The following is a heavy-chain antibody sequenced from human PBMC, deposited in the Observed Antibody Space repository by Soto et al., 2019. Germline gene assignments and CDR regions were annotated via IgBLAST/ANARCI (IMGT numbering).Heavy chain of an antibody. CDR3: ATSRPFIAAPGTN. J-gene: IGHJ4*02. V-gene: IGHV1-3*01. Sequence: QVQLVQSGAEVKKPGASVKVSCQASGYTFTDSAIHWVRQAPGQRPEWMGWINADNGNTKISQKIQARVTITRDISASTAYMELSSLISEDTAVYYCATSRPFIAAPGTNWGQGTLVTVSS. CDR2: INADNGNT. CDR1: GYTFTDSA. D-gene: IGHD6-13*01.